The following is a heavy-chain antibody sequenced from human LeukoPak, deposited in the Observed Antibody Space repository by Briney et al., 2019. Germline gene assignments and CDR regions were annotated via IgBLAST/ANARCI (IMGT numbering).Heavy chain of an antibody. D-gene: IGHD6-19*01. J-gene: IGHJ4*02. CDR1: GFIFSSYG. V-gene: IGHV3-30*02. CDR3: ARRSGIAVAGAFDY. CDR2: IRYDGSNK. Sequence: PGGSLRLSCAASGFIFSSYGMHWVRQAPGKGLEWVAFIRYDGSNKYYADSVKGRFTISRDNSKNTLYLQMNRLRAEDTAVYYCARRSGIAVAGAFDYWGQGTLVTVSS.